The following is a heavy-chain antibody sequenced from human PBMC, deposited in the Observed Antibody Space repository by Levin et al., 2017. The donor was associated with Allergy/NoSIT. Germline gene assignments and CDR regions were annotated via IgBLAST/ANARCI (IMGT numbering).Heavy chain of an antibody. J-gene: IGHJ4*02. V-gene: IGHV3-15*01. CDR2: IKSKTDGGTT. CDR3: TTGYHSSGWGYYFDY. D-gene: IGHD6-19*01. CDR1: GFTFSNAW. Sequence: PGGSLRLSCAASGFTFSNAWMSWVRQAPGKGLEWVGRIKSKTDGGTTDYAAPVKGRFTISRDDSKNTLYLQMNSLKTEDTAVYYCTTGYHSSGWGYYFDYWGQGTLVTVSS.